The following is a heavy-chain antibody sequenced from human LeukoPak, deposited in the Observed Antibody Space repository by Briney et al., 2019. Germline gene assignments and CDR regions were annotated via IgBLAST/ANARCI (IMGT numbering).Heavy chain of an antibody. J-gene: IGHJ6*03. CDR2: MNPNSGNT. Sequence: GASVKVSCKASGYTLTSYDINWVRQATGQGLEWMGWMNPNSGNTGYAQKFQGRVTMTRNTSISTAYMELSSLRSEDTAVYYCARSHAYCSSTSCYNPFVYYYYMDVWGKGTTVTISS. D-gene: IGHD2-2*02. CDR3: ARSHAYCSSTSCYNPFVYYYYMDV. V-gene: IGHV1-8*01. CDR1: GYTLTSYD.